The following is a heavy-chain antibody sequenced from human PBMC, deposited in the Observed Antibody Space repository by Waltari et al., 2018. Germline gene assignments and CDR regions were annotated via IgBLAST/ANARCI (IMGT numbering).Heavy chain of an antibody. CDR3: ARQAISYSSGLSWYFDY. CDR2: IYYSGST. V-gene: IGHV4-39*01. J-gene: IGHJ4*02. D-gene: IGHD6-19*01. Sequence: QLQLQESGPGLVKPSETLSLTCTVSGGSISSSSYYWCWIRQPPGKGLEWIGSIYYSGSTYYNPSLKSRVTISVDTSKNQFSLKLSSVTAADTAVYYCARQAISYSSGLSWYFDYWGQGTLVTVSS. CDR1: GGSISSSSYY.